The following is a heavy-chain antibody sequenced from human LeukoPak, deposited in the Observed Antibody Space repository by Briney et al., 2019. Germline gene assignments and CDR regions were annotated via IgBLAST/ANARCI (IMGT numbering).Heavy chain of an antibody. Sequence: GGSLRLSCAASGFTFSSYAMSWVRQAPWKGLEWVSAISGSGGSTYYADSVKGRFTISRDNSKNTLYLQMNSLRAEDTAVYYCATDPRDLEWLFHSFDYWGQGTLVTVSS. J-gene: IGHJ4*02. CDR1: GFTFSSYA. V-gene: IGHV3-23*01. CDR2: ISGSGGST. D-gene: IGHD3-3*01. CDR3: ATDPRDLEWLFHSFDY.